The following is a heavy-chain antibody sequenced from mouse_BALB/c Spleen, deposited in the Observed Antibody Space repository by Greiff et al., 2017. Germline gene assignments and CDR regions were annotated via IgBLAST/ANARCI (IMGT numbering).Heavy chain of an antibody. Sequence: QVQLQQSGAELVRPGTSVKISCKASGYTFTNYWLGWVKQRPGHGLEWIGDIYPGGGYTNYNEKFKGKATLTADTSSSTAYMQLSSLTSEDSAVYFCARHGSPDYYAMDYWGQGTSVTVSS. CDR3: ARHGSPDYYAMDY. CDR2: IYPGGGYT. D-gene: IGHD1-1*01. CDR1: GYTFTNYW. J-gene: IGHJ4*01. V-gene: IGHV1-63*02.